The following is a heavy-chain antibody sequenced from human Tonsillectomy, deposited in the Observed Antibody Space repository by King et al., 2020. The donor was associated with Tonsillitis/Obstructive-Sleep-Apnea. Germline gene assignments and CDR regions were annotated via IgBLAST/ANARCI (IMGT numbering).Heavy chain of an antibody. D-gene: IGHD3-22*01. Sequence: TLKESGPTLVKPTQTLTLTCTFSGFSLSTSGVGVGWIRQPPGKALEWLGLIYWDDDKRYSPSLKSRLTITKDTSKNQVVLTMTNMDPVDTATYYCAVSGVNDDSGLARDGAYYGIDVWGQGTTVTVSS. J-gene: IGHJ6*02. CDR3: AVSGVNDDSGLARDGAYYGIDV. V-gene: IGHV2-5*02. CDR2: IYWDDDK. CDR1: GFSLSTSGVG.